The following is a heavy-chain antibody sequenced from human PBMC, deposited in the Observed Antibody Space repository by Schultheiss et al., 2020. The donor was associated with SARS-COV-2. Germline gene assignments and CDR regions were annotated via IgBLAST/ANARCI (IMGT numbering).Heavy chain of an antibody. D-gene: IGHD3-9*01. CDR2: ISSSSSTI. CDR3: ARSLYFDWLPRRMDV. J-gene: IGHJ6*02. V-gene: IGHV3-48*01. CDR1: GFTFSSYS. Sequence: GGSLRLSCAASGFTFSSYSMNWVRQAPGKGLEWVSYISSSSSTIYYADSVKGRFTISRDNAKNSLYLQMNSLRAEDTAVYYCARSLYFDWLPRRMDVWGQGTTVTVSS.